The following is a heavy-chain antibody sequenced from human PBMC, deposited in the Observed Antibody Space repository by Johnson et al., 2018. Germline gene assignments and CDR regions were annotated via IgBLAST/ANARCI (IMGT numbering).Heavy chain of an antibody. CDR1: GFNFNIYG. CDR3: ATTYIYTYGPEGYYYYMDV. Sequence: QVQLVESGGGVVQPGRSLRLSCAASGFNFNIYGMHWVRQAPGKGLEWVAVIWYDGSNINYADSVKGRFTISRDNAKNTLYLQMHSLRAEDTAIYYCATTYIYTYGPEGYYYYMDVWGKGTTVTVSS. CDR2: IWYDGSNI. D-gene: IGHD5-18*01. V-gene: IGHV3-33*01. J-gene: IGHJ6*03.